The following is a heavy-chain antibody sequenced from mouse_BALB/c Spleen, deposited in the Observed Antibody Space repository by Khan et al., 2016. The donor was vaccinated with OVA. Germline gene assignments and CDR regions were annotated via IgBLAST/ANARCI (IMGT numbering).Heavy chain of an antibody. CDR1: GFTFSGYA. J-gene: IGHJ3*01. V-gene: IGHV5-9-4*01. D-gene: IGHD1-1*01. CDR2: ISGGGSNT. CDR3: ARYRYYGSSPDWFAY. Sequence: EVELVESGGGLVKPGGSLKLSCAASGFTFSGYAMSWVRQTLEKRLEWVAEISGGGSNTYYPDTVTGRFTISRDNAKNTLYLEMSSLRSEDTAMYYCARYRYYGSSPDWFAYWGQGTLVTVSA.